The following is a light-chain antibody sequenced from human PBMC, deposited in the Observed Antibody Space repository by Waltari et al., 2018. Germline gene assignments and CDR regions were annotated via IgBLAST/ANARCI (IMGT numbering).Light chain of an antibody. CDR2: AAS. CDR1: QSISSY. J-gene: IGKJ1*01. CDR3: QQSYSTPS. V-gene: IGKV1-39*01. Sequence: DIQMTQSPSSLSASVGDRVTITCRASQSISSYLNWYQQKPGKAPKLLIYAASSLQSGVTSRFSGSGSGTDFTLTISSLQPEDFATYYCQQSYSTPSFGQGTKVEIK.